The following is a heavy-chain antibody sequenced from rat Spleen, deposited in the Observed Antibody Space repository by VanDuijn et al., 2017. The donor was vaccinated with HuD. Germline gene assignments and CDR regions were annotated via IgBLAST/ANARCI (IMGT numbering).Heavy chain of an antibody. CDR2: INYDGRST. CDR3: ASDWARSPCFYVVDV. V-gene: IGHV5-29*01. J-gene: IGHJ4*01. CDR1: GFILSDYY. D-gene: IGHD3-8*01. Sequence: EVQLVESDGGLVQAGRSLKLSCAASGFILSDYYMAWVRQAPTKGLEWVATINYDGRSTFYRDSVKARFTVSRDNANNNLYLQMDSLTSEDTAAYYCASDWARSPCFYVVDVWGQGASVTVSS.